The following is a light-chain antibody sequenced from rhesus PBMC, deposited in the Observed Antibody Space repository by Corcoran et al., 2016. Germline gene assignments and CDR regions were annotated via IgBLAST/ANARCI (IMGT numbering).Light chain of an antibody. CDR3: QQGYSTPLT. CDR2: AAL. CDR1: QGISNA. V-gene: IGKV1-33*01. J-gene: IGKJ4*01. Sequence: DIQMSQSPSSLSASVGDKVTITCRASQGISNALAWYQQKPGKAPKLLMYAALNLESGVPSRFSGSRSGTDFNLTISSLQPKDFAACYCQQGYSTPLTFGGGTKVELK.